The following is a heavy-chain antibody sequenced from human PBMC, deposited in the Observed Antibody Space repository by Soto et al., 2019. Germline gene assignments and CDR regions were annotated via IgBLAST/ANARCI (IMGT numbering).Heavy chain of an antibody. CDR1: GFTFSNAW. D-gene: IGHD3-9*01. V-gene: IGHV3-15*07. CDR2: IKSKTDGGTT. J-gene: IGHJ6*02. CDR3: TTKGGELILTGYPSPFYYYYYGMDV. Sequence: EVQLVESGGGLVKPGGSLRLSCAASGFTFSNAWMNWVRQAPGKGLEWVGRIKSKTDGGTTDYAAPVKGRFTISRDDSKNTLYLQMNSLITDDTAVHYCTTKGGELILTGYPSPFYYYYYGMDVWVHGTTVTVSS.